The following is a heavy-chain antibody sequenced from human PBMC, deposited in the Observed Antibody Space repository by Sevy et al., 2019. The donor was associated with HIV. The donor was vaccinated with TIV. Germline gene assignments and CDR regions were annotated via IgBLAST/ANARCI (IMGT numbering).Heavy chain of an antibody. CDR3: AKHYIHDIADGWYFDL. CDR2: ISGGGGT. J-gene: IGHJ2*01. Sequence: GGSLRLSCAASGFTFNNYAMSWVRQAPGKGLEGKGLEWVSTISGGGGTYYAASVRGRFTISRDNSKNTLYLQVNSLMVADTAVYYCAKHYIHDIADGWYFDLWGRGTLVTVSS. CDR1: GFTFNNYA. D-gene: IGHD6-13*01. V-gene: IGHV3-23*01.